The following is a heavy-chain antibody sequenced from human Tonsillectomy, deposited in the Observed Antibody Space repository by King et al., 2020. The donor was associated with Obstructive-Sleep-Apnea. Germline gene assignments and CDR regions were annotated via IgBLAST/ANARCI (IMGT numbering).Heavy chain of an antibody. Sequence: VQLVESGGGLVQPGGSLRLSCAASGFTFSSYWMHWVRHAPGKGLVWVSRINSDGSSTSYADSVKGRFTISRDNAKNTLYLQMNSLRAEDTAVYYCVIDGYNSVLTLDYWGQGTLVTVSS. J-gene: IGHJ4*02. CDR2: INSDGSST. CDR1: GFTFSSYW. CDR3: VIDGYNSVLTLDY. D-gene: IGHD5-24*01. V-gene: IGHV3-74*01.